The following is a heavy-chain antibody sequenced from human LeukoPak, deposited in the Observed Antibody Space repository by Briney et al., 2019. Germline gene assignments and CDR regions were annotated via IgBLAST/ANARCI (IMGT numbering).Heavy chain of an antibody. CDR3: ARKGGAFDI. V-gene: IGHV4-59*01. J-gene: IGHJ3*02. CDR1: GGSISSYY. CDR2: IYYTGST. Sequence: SETLSLTCTVSGGSISSYYWSWIRQPPGKGLEWIGYIYYTGSTNYNPSLKSRVTVSVDTSKNQFSLKLSSVTAADTAVYYCARKGGAFDIWGQGTMVTVSS.